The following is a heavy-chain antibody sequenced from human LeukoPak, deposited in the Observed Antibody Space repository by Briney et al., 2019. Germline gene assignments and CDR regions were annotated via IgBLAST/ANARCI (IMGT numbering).Heavy chain of an antibody. V-gene: IGHV3-53*01. CDR3: ARESSGWSGFFWFDP. Sequence: GGSLRLSCIASGFTVSSNYMTWVRQAPGKGLQWVSIIYNGGHTYYADSVKGRFTISRDNAKNSLYLQMNSLRAEDTAVYYCARESSGWSGFFWFDPWGQGTLVTVSS. J-gene: IGHJ5*02. CDR1: GFTVSSNY. CDR2: IYNGGHT. D-gene: IGHD6-19*01.